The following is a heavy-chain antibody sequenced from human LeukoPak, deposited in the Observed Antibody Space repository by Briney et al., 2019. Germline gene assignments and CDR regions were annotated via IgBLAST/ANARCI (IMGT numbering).Heavy chain of an antibody. J-gene: IGHJ6*02. CDR3: AKIVVPAASRYYYYGMDG. CDR1: GFTFSSYT. Sequence: GGSLTLTCAASGFTFSSYTLSWLGQAPLKGVTWTTAISGSGGSTNYADSVKGRRTISRDNSKNTLYLQMNSLRAEDTAVYYCAKIVVPAASRYYYYGMDGWGQGTTVTVSS. CDR2: ISGSGGST. D-gene: IGHD2-2*01. V-gene: IGHV3-23*01.